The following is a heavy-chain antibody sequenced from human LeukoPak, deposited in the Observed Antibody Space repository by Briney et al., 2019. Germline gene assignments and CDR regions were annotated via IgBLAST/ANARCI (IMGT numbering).Heavy chain of an antibody. J-gene: IGHJ4*02. D-gene: IGHD3-22*01. CDR3: AKDRYSDNTGHHYENEY. CDR1: GFTFSSYA. Sequence: GGSLRLSCAASGFTFSSYAMSWVRQAPGKGLEWVSAISGSGGSTYYADSVKGRFTISRDNSKNTLYLQMNSLRAEDTAVYYCAKDRYSDNTGHHYENEYWGQGTLVTVSS. V-gene: IGHV3-23*01. CDR2: ISGSGGST.